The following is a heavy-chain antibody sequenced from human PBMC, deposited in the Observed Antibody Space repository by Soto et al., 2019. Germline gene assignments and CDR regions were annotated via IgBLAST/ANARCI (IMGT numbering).Heavy chain of an antibody. CDR1: GGTFISYA. CDR3: AIVDTPRSNGMDV. D-gene: IGHD5-18*01. Sequence: ASVKVSCKASGGTFISYAISWVRQAPGQGLEWMGGIIPIFGTANYAQKFQGRVTITADESTSTAYMELSSLRSEDTAVYYCAIVDTPRSNGMDVWGQGTTVTVSS. CDR2: IIPIFGTA. J-gene: IGHJ6*02. V-gene: IGHV1-69*13.